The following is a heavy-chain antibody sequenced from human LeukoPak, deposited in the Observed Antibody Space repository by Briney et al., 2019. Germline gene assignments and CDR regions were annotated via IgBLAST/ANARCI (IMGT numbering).Heavy chain of an antibody. CDR3: ARYLGYCSGGSCFNWFDP. Sequence: SETLSLTCAVYGGSFSGYYWSWIRQPPGKGLEWIGEINHSGSTNYNPSLKSRVTISVDTSKNQFSLKLSSVTAADTAVYYCARYLGYCSGGSCFNWFDPWGQGTLVTVSS. CDR2: INHSGST. CDR1: GGSFSGYY. V-gene: IGHV4-34*01. J-gene: IGHJ5*02. D-gene: IGHD2-15*01.